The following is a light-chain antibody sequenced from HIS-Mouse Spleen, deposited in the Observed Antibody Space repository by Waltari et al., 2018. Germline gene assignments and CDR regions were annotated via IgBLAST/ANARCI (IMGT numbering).Light chain of an antibody. CDR1: SSDVGSYNL. CDR3: CSYAGSSTLV. V-gene: IGLV2-23*01. Sequence: QSALTQPASVSGSPGQSITISCTGTSSDVGSYNLVSWYQQHPGKAPKLMIYEGSKRPSGVSNLFSGSKPGNTASLTVSGLQAEDEADYYCCSYAGSSTLVFGGGTKLTVL. CDR2: EGS. J-gene: IGLJ3*02.